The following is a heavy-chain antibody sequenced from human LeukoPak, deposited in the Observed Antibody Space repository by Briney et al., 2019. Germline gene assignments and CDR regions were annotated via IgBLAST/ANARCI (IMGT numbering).Heavy chain of an antibody. Sequence: ASVKVSCKVSGYTLTELSMHLVRQAPGKGLEWMGGFDPEDGETIYAQKFQGRATMTEDTSTDTAYMELSRLRSDDTAVYYCARDLGTAMVPTRDYWGQGTLVTVSS. CDR3: ARDLGTAMVPTRDY. J-gene: IGHJ4*02. D-gene: IGHD5-18*01. CDR1: GYTLTELS. CDR2: FDPEDGET. V-gene: IGHV1-24*01.